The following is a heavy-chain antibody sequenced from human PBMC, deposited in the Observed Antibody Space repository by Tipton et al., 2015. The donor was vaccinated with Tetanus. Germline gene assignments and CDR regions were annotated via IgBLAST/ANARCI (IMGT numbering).Heavy chain of an antibody. V-gene: IGHV4-59*01. J-gene: IGHJ6*02. CDR3: ARERIEAFYYHGLDV. Sequence: TLSLTCTVSGGSISGFYWYWIRQPPGKGLEWIAYIYQNGDANYNPSLQSRVTTSVDTSKNQFSLQLAFVTAADTAIYYCARERIEAFYYHGLDVWGPGTTVTVSS. CDR2: IYQNGDA. D-gene: IGHD2-21*01. CDR1: GGSISGFY.